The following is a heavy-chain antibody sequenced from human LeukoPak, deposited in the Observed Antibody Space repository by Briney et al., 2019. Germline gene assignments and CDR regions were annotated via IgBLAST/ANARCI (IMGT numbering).Heavy chain of an antibody. V-gene: IGHV3-23*01. CDR3: ARGDWVA. Sequence: GGSLRLSCAASGFSFSMYSMSWIRQAPGKGLEWVSVISDNGAVTFYGDSVKGRFTISRDNSKNTLYLQMNSLRAEDTAVYYCARGDWVAWGQGTLVTVSS. D-gene: IGHD3-9*01. J-gene: IGHJ4*02. CDR1: GFSFSMYS. CDR2: ISDNGAVT.